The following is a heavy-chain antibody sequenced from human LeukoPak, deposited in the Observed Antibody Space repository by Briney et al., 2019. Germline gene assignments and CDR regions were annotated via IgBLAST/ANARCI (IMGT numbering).Heavy chain of an antibody. J-gene: IGHJ4*02. CDR2: MNPNSGNT. V-gene: IGHV1-8*01. Sequence: GASVKVSCKASGYTFTSYDINWVRRATGQGLEWMGWMNPNSGNTGYAQKFQGRVTMTTDTSTSTAYMELRRLRSDDTAVYYCTRDASGYCSGGSCFSLFDSWGQGTLVTVSS. CDR3: TRDASGYCSGGSCFSLFDS. D-gene: IGHD2-15*01. CDR1: GYTFTSYD.